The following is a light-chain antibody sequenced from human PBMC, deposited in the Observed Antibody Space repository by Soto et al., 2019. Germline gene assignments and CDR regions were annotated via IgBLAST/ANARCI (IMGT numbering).Light chain of an antibody. J-gene: IGLJ1*01. V-gene: IGLV2-14*01. CDR1: SSDVGGYNY. CDR3: SSYTSSSTLYV. Sequence: QSALTQPASVSGSPGQSITISCTGTSSDVGGYNYVSWYQQHPGKAPKLMIYDVSNRPSGVSNRFSGSKSGNTASLTISGLQAEDVADYYCSSYTSSSTLYVFRTGNKVTVL. CDR2: DVS.